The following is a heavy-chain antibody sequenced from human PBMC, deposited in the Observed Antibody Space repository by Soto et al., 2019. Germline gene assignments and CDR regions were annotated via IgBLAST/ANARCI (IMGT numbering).Heavy chain of an antibody. CDR3: ARGGSLYWYFDL. D-gene: IGHD1-26*01. CDR1: GYSFTSYA. V-gene: IGHV1-3*01. J-gene: IGHJ2*01. Sequence: ASVKVSCEACGYSFTSYAMHWVRQAPGQRLEWMGWINAGNGNTKYSQKFQGRVTITRDTSASTAYMELSSLRSEDTAVYYCARGGSLYWYFDLWGRGTLVTVSS. CDR2: INAGNGNT.